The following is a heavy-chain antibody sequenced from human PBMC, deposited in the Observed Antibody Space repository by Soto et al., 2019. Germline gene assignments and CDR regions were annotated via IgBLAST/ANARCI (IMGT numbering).Heavy chain of an antibody. CDR1: GGTFSSYA. J-gene: IGHJ6*02. Sequence: SVKVSCKASGGTFSSYAISWVRQAPGQGLEWMGGIIPIFGTANYAQKFQGRVTITADESTSTAYMEPSSLRSEDTAVYYCARRPMGSSANYYYYGMDVWGQGTTVT. CDR3: ARRPMGSSANYYYYGMDV. V-gene: IGHV1-69*13. CDR2: IIPIFGTA. D-gene: IGHD6-13*01.